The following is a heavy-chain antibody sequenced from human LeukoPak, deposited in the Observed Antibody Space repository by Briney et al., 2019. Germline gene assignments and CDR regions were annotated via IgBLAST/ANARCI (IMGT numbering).Heavy chain of an antibody. D-gene: IGHD2-2*01. CDR3: ARGDCSSTSCYGFDP. J-gene: IGHJ5*02. Sequence: PSEALSLTCAVYGGSFSGYYWSWIRQPPGKGLEWIGEINHSGSTNYNPSPKSRVTISVDTSKNQFSLKLSSVTAADTAVYYCARGDCSSTSCYGFDPWGQGTLVTVSS. V-gene: IGHV4-34*01. CDR1: GGSFSGYY. CDR2: INHSGST.